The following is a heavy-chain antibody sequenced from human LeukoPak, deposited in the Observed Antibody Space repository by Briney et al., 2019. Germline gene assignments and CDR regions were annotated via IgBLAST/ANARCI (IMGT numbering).Heavy chain of an antibody. CDR3: ARDRDYSSTSCSTSKTIKDAFDI. CDR1: GYTFTSYG. CDR2: ISAYNGNT. J-gene: IGHJ3*02. D-gene: IGHD2-2*01. Sequence: ASVKVSCKASGYTFTSYGISWVRQAPGQGLEWMGWISAYNGNTNYAQKLQGRVTMTTDTSTSTAYMELRSLRSDDTAVYYCARDRDYSSTSCSTSKTIKDAFDIWGQGTMVTVSS. V-gene: IGHV1-18*01.